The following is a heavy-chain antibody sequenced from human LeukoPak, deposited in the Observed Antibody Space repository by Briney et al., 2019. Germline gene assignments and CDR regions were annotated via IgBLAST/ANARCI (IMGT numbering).Heavy chain of an antibody. D-gene: IGHD2-2*01. Sequence: GGSPRLSCAASGFTFSSYAMSWVRQAPGKGLEWVSAISGSGGSTYYADSVKGRFTISRDNSKNTLYLQMNSLRAEDTAVYYCARDIVVVPAAILQTYYYYYYGMDVWGQGTTVTVSS. V-gene: IGHV3-23*01. CDR2: ISGSGGST. CDR3: ARDIVVVPAAILQTYYYYYYGMDV. CDR1: GFTFSSYA. J-gene: IGHJ6*02.